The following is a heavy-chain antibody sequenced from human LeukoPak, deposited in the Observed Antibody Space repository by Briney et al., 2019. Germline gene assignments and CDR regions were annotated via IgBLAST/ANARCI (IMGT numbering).Heavy chain of an antibody. CDR1: GYSFGSYG. D-gene: IGHD1-26*01. Sequence: ASVKVSCKASGYSFGSYGLNWVRQAPGQGLEWMGWISAYNGNTNYAQKLQGRVTMTTDTSTSTAYMELRSLRSDDTAVYYCARSRRVGATGPGYWGQGTLVTVSS. V-gene: IGHV1-18*01. CDR3: ARSRRVGATGPGY. CDR2: ISAYNGNT. J-gene: IGHJ4*02.